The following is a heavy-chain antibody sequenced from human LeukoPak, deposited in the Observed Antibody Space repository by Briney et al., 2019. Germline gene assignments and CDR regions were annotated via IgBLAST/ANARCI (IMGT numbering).Heavy chain of an antibody. CDR3: ARHKARNGYYSYYYMDV. D-gene: IGHD1-14*01. CDR2: VFYSGFT. Sequence: SETLSLTCTVSGGSISSTTYYWGWIRQPPGKGLEWIGSVFYSGFTYYNPSLKSRVTISVDTSNNQFSLKQSSVTAADTAVYYCARHKARNGYYSYYYMDVWGKGTTVTISS. V-gene: IGHV4-39*01. J-gene: IGHJ6*03. CDR1: GGSISSTTYY.